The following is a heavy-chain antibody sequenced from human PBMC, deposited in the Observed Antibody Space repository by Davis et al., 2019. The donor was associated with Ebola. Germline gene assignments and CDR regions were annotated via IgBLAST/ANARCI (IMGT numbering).Heavy chain of an antibody. D-gene: IGHD5-18*01. CDR2: INHSGST. CDR1: GGSFSGYY. CDR3: ARGRAMATYGYYYGMDV. V-gene: IGHV4-34*01. Sequence: SETLSLTCAVYGGSFSGYYWSWNRQPPGKGLEWIGEINHSGSTNYNPSLKSRVTISVDTSKNQFSLKLSSVTAADTAVYYCARGRAMATYGYYYGMDVWGQGTTVTVSS. J-gene: IGHJ6*02.